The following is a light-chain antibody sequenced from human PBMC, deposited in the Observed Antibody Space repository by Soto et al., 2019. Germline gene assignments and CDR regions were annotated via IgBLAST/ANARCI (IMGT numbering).Light chain of an antibody. CDR1: QSVSSN. CDR2: GAS. Sequence: EIVLTQSPATLSVSPGERATLSCRASQSVSSNLAWYQQKPGQAPRLLIYGASTRATGIPARFSGSGSGTEFTLTISSVPSDVFAVHSGQQDNNWPGALTFGGGTKVEIK. V-gene: IGKV3-15*01. CDR3: QQDNNWPGALT. J-gene: IGKJ4*01.